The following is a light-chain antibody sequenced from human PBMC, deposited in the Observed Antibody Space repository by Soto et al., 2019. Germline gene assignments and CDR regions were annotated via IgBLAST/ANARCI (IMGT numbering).Light chain of an antibody. J-gene: IGKJ1*01. CDR1: QSVSSN. CDR2: GAS. Sequence: EIVMTQSPATLSVSPGERATLSCRASQSVSSNLAWYQQKPGQAPRLLIYGASNRAPGIPARFSGSGSGTEFTLTISRLQSEDFAVYYCQQYNNWPPWTFGQGTKVEIK. V-gene: IGKV3-15*01. CDR3: QQYNNWPPWT.